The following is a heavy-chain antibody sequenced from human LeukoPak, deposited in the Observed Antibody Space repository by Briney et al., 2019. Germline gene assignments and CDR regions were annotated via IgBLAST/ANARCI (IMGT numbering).Heavy chain of an antibody. CDR2: INHSGST. CDR1: GGSFSGYY. CDR3: ASQRGYSGYDPTRRGYYDY. V-gene: IGHV4-34*01. Sequence: SETLSLTCAVYGGSFSGYYWSWIRRPPGKGLEWIGEINHSGSTNYNPSLKSRVTISVDTSKNQFSLKLSSVTAADTVVYYCASQRGYSGYDPTRRGYYDYWGQGTLVTVSS. D-gene: IGHD5-12*01. J-gene: IGHJ4*02.